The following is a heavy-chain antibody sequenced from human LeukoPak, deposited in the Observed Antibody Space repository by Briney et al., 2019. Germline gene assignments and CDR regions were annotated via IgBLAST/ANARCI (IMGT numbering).Heavy chain of an antibody. V-gene: IGHV3-7*05. CDR3: ASTQTFDY. CDR1: GFTLSNYW. J-gene: IGHJ4*02. CDR2: IKQDGSEK. Sequence: GGALRLSCAASGFTLSNYWMSWVRQAPGKGQEWVANIKQDGSEKYYADSVKGRFTIPRDNAKSSLYLQLNSLRVEDTGVYHCASTQTFDYWGEGTLVTVPS.